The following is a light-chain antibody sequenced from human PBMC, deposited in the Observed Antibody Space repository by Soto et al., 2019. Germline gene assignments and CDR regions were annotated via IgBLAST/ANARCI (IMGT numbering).Light chain of an antibody. V-gene: IGKV1-8*01. CDR1: HGIISY. Sequence: AIRMSQSPSSLSASTGDRVTITCRASHGIISYLAWYQQKPGKAPKLLIYAASTLQSGVPSRFSGSGSGTDFTLTISCLQSEDFATYYCQQYYSYPRTFGQGTKV. CDR2: AAS. J-gene: IGKJ1*01. CDR3: QQYYSYPRT.